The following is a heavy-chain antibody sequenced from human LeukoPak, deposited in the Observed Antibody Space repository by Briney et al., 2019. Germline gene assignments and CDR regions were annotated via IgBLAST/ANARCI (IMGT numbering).Heavy chain of an antibody. J-gene: IGHJ4*02. CDR3: AKVIREVDMSYDY. CDR2: IHYSGGST. V-gene: IGHV3-23*01. Sequence: GGSLSLSCAASGFTLSNYALSGVRQAPGKGLEWVSAIHYSGGSTYYAASVKGRFTISRDNSKNTLYLQMNSLTAEDTAVYYCAKVIREVDMSYDYWGQGALVTVSS. CDR1: GFTLSNYA. D-gene: IGHD5-24*01.